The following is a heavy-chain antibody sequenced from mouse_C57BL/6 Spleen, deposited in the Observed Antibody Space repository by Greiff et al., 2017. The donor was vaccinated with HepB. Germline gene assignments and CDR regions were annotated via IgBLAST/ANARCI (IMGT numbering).Heavy chain of an antibody. Sequence: DVMLVESGGDLVKPGGSLKLSCAASGFTFSSYGMSWVRQTPDKRLEWVATISSGGSYTYYPDSVKGRFTISRDNAKTTLYLQISSLKSEDTAMYYCANYDYDVAWFAYWGQGTLVTVSA. CDR2: ISSGGSYT. V-gene: IGHV5-6*02. CDR3: ANYDYDVAWFAY. J-gene: IGHJ3*01. D-gene: IGHD2-4*01. CDR1: GFTFSSYG.